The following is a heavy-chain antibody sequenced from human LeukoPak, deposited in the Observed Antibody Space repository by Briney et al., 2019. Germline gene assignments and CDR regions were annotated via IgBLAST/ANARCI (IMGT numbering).Heavy chain of an antibody. D-gene: IGHD3-3*01. V-gene: IGHV1-69*05. Sequence: SVKVSCKASGGTFSSYAISWVRQAPGQGLEWMGRIIPIFGTANYAQKFQGRVTITTDESTSTAYVELSSLRSEDTAVYYCARDLQLRFLEWLPGDYYMDVWGKGTTVTVSS. CDR1: GGTFSSYA. CDR3: ARDLQLRFLEWLPGDYYMDV. CDR2: IIPIFGTA. J-gene: IGHJ6*03.